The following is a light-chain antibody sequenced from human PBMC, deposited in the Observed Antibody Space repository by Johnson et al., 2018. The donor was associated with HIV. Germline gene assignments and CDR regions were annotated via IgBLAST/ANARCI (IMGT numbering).Light chain of an antibody. J-gene: IGLJ1*01. CDR1: SSNIGNNY. Sequence: QSVLTQPPSVSAAPGQKVTISCSGSSSNIGNNYVSWYQQLPGTAPTLLIYEKNKRPSGIPDRFSASKSGTSATLHITGLQTGDEADYYCGTWDSGLGAHYVFGTGTKVTVL. CDR3: GTWDSGLGAHYV. CDR2: EKN. V-gene: IGLV1-51*02.